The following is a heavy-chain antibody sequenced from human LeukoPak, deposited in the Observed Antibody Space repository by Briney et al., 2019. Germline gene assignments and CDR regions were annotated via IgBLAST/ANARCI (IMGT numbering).Heavy chain of an antibody. CDR1: GGSISRYY. CDR2: IYTSGST. CDR3: ARSYYYDSSGYTDDY. V-gene: IGHV4-4*07. Sequence: PSETLSLTCTVSGGSISRYYWSWIRQPAGKGLEWIGRIYTSGSTNYNPSLKSRVTMSVDTSKNQFSLKLSSVTAADTAVYYCARSYYYDSSGYTDDYWGQGTLVTVSS. J-gene: IGHJ4*02. D-gene: IGHD3-22*01.